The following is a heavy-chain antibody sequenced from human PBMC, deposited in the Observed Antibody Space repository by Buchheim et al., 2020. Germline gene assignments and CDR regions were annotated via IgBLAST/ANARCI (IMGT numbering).Heavy chain of an antibody. V-gene: IGHV3-7*03. D-gene: IGHD2-2*01. CDR1: GFTFSSYW. Sequence: EVQLVESGGGLVQPGGSLRLSCAASGFTFSSYWMSWVRQAPGKGLEWVANIKQDGSEKYYVDSVKGRFTISRDNAKNSLYLKMNRLGAEDAAVYYCAGRGVPAARYFQHWGQGTL. CDR2: IKQDGSEK. J-gene: IGHJ1*01. CDR3: AGRGVPAARYFQH.